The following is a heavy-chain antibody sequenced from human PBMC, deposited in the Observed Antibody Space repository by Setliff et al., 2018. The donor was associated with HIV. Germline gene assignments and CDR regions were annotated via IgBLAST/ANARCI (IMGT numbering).Heavy chain of an antibody. D-gene: IGHD5-12*01. J-gene: IGHJ3*02. Sequence: SETLSLTCTVSDGSFSSDYWTWIRQTPGKGLEWIGYIYYSGSTKYNPSLTSRVTISVDTSKNHFSLKLTSVTAADTAVYYCTRAEMATIVAFDIWGQGTMVTVSS. CDR1: DGSFSSDY. CDR2: IYYSGST. CDR3: TRAEMATIVAFDI. V-gene: IGHV4-59*01.